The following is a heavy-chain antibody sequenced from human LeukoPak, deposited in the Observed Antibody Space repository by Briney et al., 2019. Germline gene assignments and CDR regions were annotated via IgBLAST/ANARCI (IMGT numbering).Heavy chain of an antibody. CDR3: ARGMPFLTNWFDP. CDR2: ISYDGSNK. Sequence: PGGSLRLSCAASGFTFNNYAMHWVRQAPGKGLQWVAVISYDGSNKYYADSVKGRFTISRDNSKNTLYLQMNSLRAEDTAVYYCARGMPFLTNWFDPWGQGTLVTVSS. D-gene: IGHD2-2*01. CDR1: GFTFNNYA. J-gene: IGHJ5*02. V-gene: IGHV3-30*14.